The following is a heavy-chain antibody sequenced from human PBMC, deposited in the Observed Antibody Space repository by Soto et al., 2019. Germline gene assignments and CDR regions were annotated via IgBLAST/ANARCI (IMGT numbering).Heavy chain of an antibody. D-gene: IGHD1-7*01. CDR3: ARVDFGGNSYYFDY. J-gene: IGHJ4*02. V-gene: IGHV3-33*01. CDR1: GXTFSDYG. CDR2: VWFDGSIQ. Sequence: LRLSFVASGXTFSDYGIHWVRQAPDKGLEWVAVVWFDGSIQYYGDSVKGRFTISRDNSNNTVDLQMNNLRAEDTAVYYCARVDFGGNSYYFDYWGQGTPVTVSS.